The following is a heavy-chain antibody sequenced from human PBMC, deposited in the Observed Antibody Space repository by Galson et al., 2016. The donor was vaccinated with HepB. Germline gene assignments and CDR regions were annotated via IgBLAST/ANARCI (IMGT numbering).Heavy chain of an antibody. CDR1: GYSFNVYG. J-gene: IGHJ5*02. D-gene: IGHD6-6*01. CDR3: AGGSSPALGDHWFDP. Sequence: SVKVSCKASGYSFNVYGIMWVRQAPGQGPEWMGWISGYNGNTKYAQKFQGRVTMTTDTSTTTAYREVRRRRSDETAGNYCAGGSSPALGDHWFDPWGQGTLVAVSS. V-gene: IGHV1-18*01. CDR2: ISGYNGNT.